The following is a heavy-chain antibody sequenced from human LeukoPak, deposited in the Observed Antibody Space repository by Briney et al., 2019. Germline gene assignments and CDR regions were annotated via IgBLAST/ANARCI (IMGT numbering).Heavy chain of an antibody. J-gene: IGHJ4*02. Sequence: GGSLRLSCAASGFTFSSYEMNWVRQAPGKGLEWVSYISSSGSTIYYADSVKGRFTISRDNAKNSLYLQMNSLRAEDTAVYYCARGHLGTYGPSFDYWGQGTLVTVSS. CDR3: ARGHLGTYGPSFDY. CDR2: ISSSGSTI. V-gene: IGHV3-48*03. CDR1: GFTFSSYE. D-gene: IGHD7-27*01.